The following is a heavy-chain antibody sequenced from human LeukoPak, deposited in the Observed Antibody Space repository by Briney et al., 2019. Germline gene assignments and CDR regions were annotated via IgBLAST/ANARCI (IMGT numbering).Heavy chain of an antibody. D-gene: IGHD3-10*01. CDR3: ARVWFGELRTRSYYFDY. CDR1: GFTFRSYS. V-gene: IGHV3-21*01. Sequence: GGSLRLSCAASGFTFRSYSMNWVRQAPGKGLEWVSSISSSSSYIYYADSVKGRFTISRDNAKNSLYLQMNSLRAEDTAVYYCARVWFGELRTRSYYFDYWGQGTLVTVSS. CDR2: ISSSSSYI. J-gene: IGHJ4*02.